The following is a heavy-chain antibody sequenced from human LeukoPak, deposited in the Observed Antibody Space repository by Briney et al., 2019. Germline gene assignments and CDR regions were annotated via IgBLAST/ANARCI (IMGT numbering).Heavy chain of an antibody. CDR2: IKQDGSEK. J-gene: IGHJ4*02. D-gene: IGHD3-10*01. CDR1: GFTFSSYW. CDR3: ARGNMVRVEGEVY. Sequence: PGGSLRLSCAASGFTFSSYWMSWVRQAPGKGLEWVANIKQDGSEKYYVDSVKGRFTISRDNSKNTLSLQMNSLRAEDTAVYYCARGNMVRVEGEVYWGQGTLVTVSS. V-gene: IGHV3-7*01.